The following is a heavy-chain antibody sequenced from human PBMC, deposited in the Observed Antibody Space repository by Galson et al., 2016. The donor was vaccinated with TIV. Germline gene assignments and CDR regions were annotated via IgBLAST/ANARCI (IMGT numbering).Heavy chain of an antibody. V-gene: IGHV1-69*05. J-gene: IGHJ3*01. D-gene: IGHD2-15*01. CDR1: GYSFSSYT. CDR2: INPCFAKA. Sequence: SVKVSCKASGYSFSSYTINWVRQAPGQWLEWMGGINPCFAKANYAQKFQGRVTITTDTSTSTAYMELSSLRSEDTAVYYCAGGFRKAQFVVGDVFDVWGQGTMVTVSS. CDR3: AGGFRKAQFVVGDVFDV.